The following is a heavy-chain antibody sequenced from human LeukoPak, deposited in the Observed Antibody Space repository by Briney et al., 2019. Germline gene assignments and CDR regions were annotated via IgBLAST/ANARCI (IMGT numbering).Heavy chain of an antibody. CDR1: GASISSGSNY. CDR2: IYSSGST. CDR3: ARLSGYHWESFYDY. J-gene: IGHJ4*02. Sequence: SETLSLTCSVSGASISSGSNYWGWIRQPPGKTLEWIGSIYSSGSTYYNPSLKSRVIIIIDTPKNHFSLTLSSVTAADTAVYYCARLSGYHWESFYDYWGQGTLVTVSS. V-gene: IGHV4-39*07. D-gene: IGHD5-12*01.